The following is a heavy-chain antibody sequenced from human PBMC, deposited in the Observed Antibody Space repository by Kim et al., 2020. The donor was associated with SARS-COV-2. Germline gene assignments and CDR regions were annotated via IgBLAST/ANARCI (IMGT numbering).Heavy chain of an antibody. V-gene: IGHV3-30-3*01. D-gene: IGHD1-1*01. J-gene: IGHJ4*02. CDR3: ARRATPHNWNDGFSFGY. CDR2: ISYDGSNK. CDR1: GFTFSSYA. Sequence: GGSLRLSCAASGFTFSSYAMHWVRQAPGKGLEWVAVISYDGSNKYYADSVKGRFTISRDNSKNTLYLQMNSLRAEDTAVYYCARRATPHNWNDGFSFGYWGQGTLVTVSS.